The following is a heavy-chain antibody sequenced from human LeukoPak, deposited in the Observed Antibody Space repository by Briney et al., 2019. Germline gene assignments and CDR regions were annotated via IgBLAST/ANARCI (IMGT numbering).Heavy chain of an antibody. CDR1: GFTFSSYE. CDR2: ISSTGSTI. V-gene: IGHV3-48*03. Sequence: TGGSLRLPCAASGFTFSSYEVNWVRQAPGKGLEWVSYISSTGSTIHYADSVKGRFTISRDIAKNSLYLQMNSLRAEDTAVYYCARGYTYFDYWGQGTLVSFSS. D-gene: IGHD5-12*01. J-gene: IGHJ4*02. CDR3: ARGYTYFDY.